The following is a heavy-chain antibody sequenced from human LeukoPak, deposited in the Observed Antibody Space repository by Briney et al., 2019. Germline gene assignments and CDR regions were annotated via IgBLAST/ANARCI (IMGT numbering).Heavy chain of an antibody. Sequence: PGGSLRLSCAASGFTFNSYAMSWVRQAPGKGLEWVSAISGSGGITKFADSVKGRFTISRDNSRNTLYLQTNSLRAEDTAVYYCAKDRSYGSGSYGDLDYWGQGTLVTVSS. D-gene: IGHD3-10*01. V-gene: IGHV3-23*01. CDR2: ISGSGGIT. CDR3: AKDRSYGSGSYGDLDY. J-gene: IGHJ4*02. CDR1: GFTFNSYA.